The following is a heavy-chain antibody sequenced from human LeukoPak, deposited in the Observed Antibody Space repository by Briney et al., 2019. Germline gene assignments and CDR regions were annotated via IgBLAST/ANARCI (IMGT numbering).Heavy chain of an antibody. J-gene: IGHJ4*02. V-gene: IGHV3-30*02. Sequence: GGSLRLSCAASGFTFSSYGMHWVRQAPGKGLEWVTFIRYGGTDKYYADSVKGRFTIFRDNSKNTLYLQMNTLRADDTAVYYCAKDGGTHFDHWGRGTLVTVSS. CDR3: AKDGGTHFDH. D-gene: IGHD1-26*01. CDR1: GFTFSSYG. CDR2: IRYGGTDK.